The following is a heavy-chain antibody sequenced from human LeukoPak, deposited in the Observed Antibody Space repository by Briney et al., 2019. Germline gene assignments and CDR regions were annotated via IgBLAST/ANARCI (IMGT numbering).Heavy chain of an antibody. CDR1: GFTFSSYA. CDR2: ISGSGGST. D-gene: IGHD3-10*01. V-gene: IGHV3-23*01. Sequence: GGSLRLSCAASGFTFSSYAMSWVRQAPGKGLEWVSAISGSGGSTYYADSVKGRFTISRDNSKNTLYLQMNSLRAEDTAVYYCAKHEANYYGSGSYYRSLDYWGQGTLVTVSS. J-gene: IGHJ4*02. CDR3: AKHEANYYGSGSYYRSLDY.